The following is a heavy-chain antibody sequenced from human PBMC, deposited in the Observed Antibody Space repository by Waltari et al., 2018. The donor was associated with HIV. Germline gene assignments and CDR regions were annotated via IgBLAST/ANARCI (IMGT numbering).Heavy chain of an antibody. Sequence: QVQLVQSGDEVTKPGASVKVSCRASGYTFTIYTISWVRPAPGQRLEWMGWISAHSGNTDYAQKFQGRLSMTTDTSTSTADLELRSLRSDDTAVYYCARGGGSCSNGVCYLMYTDMAPFHHWGQGTLVTVSS. CDR2: ISAHSGNT. CDR1: GYTFTIYT. D-gene: IGHD2-8*01. J-gene: IGHJ4*02. CDR3: ARGGGSCSNGVCYLMYTDMAPFHH. V-gene: IGHV1-18*01.